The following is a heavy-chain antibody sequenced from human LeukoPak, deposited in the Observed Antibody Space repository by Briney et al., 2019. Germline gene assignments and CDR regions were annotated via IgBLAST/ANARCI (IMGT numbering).Heavy chain of an antibody. CDR1: GLTFSSYG. CDR2: IWYDGSNK. Sequence: PGGSLRLSCAASGLTFSSYGMHWVRQAPGKGLEWVAVIWYDGSNKYYADSVKGRFTISRDNSKNTLYLQMNSLRAEDTAVYYCARDYLDWYFDLWGRGTLVTVSS. J-gene: IGHJ2*01. CDR3: ARDYLDWYFDL. V-gene: IGHV3-33*01.